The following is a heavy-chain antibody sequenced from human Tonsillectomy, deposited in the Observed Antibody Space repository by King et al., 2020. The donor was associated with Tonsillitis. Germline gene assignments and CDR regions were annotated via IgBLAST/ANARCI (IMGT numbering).Heavy chain of an antibody. J-gene: IGHJ1*01. Sequence: MKLVQSGGGVVQPGRSLRLSCAASGFTFSSYGMHWVRQAPGKGLEWVAVISYDGSNKYYADSVKGRFTISRDNSKNTLYLQMNSLRAEDTAVYYCAKDGPNCSGGSCYPAYFQHWGQGTLVTVSS. CDR2: ISYDGSNK. D-gene: IGHD2-15*01. CDR1: GFTFSSYG. CDR3: AKDGPNCSGGSCYPAYFQH. V-gene: IGHV3-30*18.